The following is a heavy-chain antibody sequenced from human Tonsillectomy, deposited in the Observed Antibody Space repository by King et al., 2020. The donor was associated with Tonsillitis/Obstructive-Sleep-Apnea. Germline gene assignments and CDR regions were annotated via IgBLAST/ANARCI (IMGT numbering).Heavy chain of an antibody. V-gene: IGHV3-48*02. Sequence: VKLVESGGGLVQPGGSLRLSCAASGFTFSSYSMNWVRQAPGKGLEWVSYISSSSSTIYYADSVKGRFTISRDNAKNSLYLQMNSLRDEDTAVYYCAREDIVVVPAAMPPANYYYYYMDVWGKGTTVTVSS. D-gene: IGHD2-2*01. CDR2: ISSSSSTI. CDR1: GFTFSSYS. CDR3: AREDIVVVPAAMPPANYYYYYMDV. J-gene: IGHJ6*03.